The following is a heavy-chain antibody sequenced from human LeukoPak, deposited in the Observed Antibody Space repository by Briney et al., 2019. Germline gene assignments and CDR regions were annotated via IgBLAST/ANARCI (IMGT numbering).Heavy chain of an antibody. CDR1: GGTFSSYA. J-gene: IGHJ6*03. CDR3: ARDGGEYQLPSYYYYYMDV. CDR2: IIPIFGTA. Sequence: SVKVSCKASGGTFSSYAISWVRQAPGQGLEWMGGIIPIFGTANYAQKFQGRVTITADESTSTAYMELSSLRSEDTAVYYCARDGGEYQLPSYYYYYMDVWGKGTTVTVSS. V-gene: IGHV1-69*13. D-gene: IGHD2-2*01.